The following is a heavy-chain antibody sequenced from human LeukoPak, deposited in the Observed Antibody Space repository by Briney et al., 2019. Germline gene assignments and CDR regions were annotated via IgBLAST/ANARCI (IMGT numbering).Heavy chain of an antibody. CDR3: ASPVHYYDSSGIGDY. J-gene: IGHJ4*02. CDR1: GFTFSSYS. V-gene: IGHV3-21*01. Sequence: GGSLRLSCAASGFTFSSYSINWVRQAPGKGLEWVSSISSGGTFMYYADSVKGRFTISRDNAKKSVFLQMNSLRAEDTAVYYCASPVHYYDSSGIGDYWGQGTLVTVSS. D-gene: IGHD3-22*01. CDR2: ISSGGTFM.